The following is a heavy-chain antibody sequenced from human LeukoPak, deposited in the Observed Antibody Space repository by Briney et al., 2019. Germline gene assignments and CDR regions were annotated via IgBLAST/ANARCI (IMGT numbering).Heavy chain of an antibody. CDR3: ARDLTSLDLIAVAGLDV. CDR2: ISSSSSTI. V-gene: IGHV3-48*02. Sequence: GGSLRLSCAASGFSFSSYSMNWVRQAPGKGLERVSYISSSSSTIYYADSVKGRFTISRDNAKNSLYLQMNSLRDEDTAVYYCARDLTSLDLIAVAGLDVWGQGTTVTVSS. CDR1: GFSFSSYS. D-gene: IGHD6-19*01. J-gene: IGHJ6*02.